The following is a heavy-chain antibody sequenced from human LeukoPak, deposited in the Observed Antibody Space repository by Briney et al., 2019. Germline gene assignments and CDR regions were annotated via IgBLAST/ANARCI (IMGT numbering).Heavy chain of an antibody. D-gene: IGHD6-13*01. V-gene: IGHV4-39*01. CDR3: ARLLSRPAAAVFDY. J-gene: IGHJ4*02. CDR2: IYYSGST. Sequence: PSETLSLTCTVSGGSISSRSYYWGWIRQPPGKGLEWIGSIYYSGSTYYNPSLKSRVTISVDTSKNQFSLKLSSVTAADTAVYYCARLLSRPAAAVFDYWGQGTLVTVSS. CDR1: GGSISSRSYY.